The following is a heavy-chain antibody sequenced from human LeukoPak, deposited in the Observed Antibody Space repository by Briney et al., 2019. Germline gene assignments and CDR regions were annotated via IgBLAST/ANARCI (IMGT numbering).Heavy chain of an antibody. J-gene: IGHJ6*03. CDR3: AREGDYYYYMDV. CDR1: GFPFSSYS. V-gene: IGHV3-21*01. Sequence: PGGSLRLSCAASGFPFSSYSMNWVRQAPGKGLEWVSSISSSSSYIYYADSVKGRFTISRDNAKNSLYLQMNSLRAEDTAVYYCAREGDYYYYMDVWGKGTKVTVSS. CDR2: ISSSSSYI. D-gene: IGHD3-16*01.